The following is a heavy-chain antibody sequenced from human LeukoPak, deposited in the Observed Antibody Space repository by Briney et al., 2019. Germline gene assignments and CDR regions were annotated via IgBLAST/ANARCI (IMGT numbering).Heavy chain of an antibody. J-gene: IGHJ4*02. V-gene: IGHV3-13*01. D-gene: IGHD3-22*01. CDR3: ARDRYYYDSSGYPGY. CDR1: GFTFSSYD. CDR2: IGTAGDT. Sequence: GGSLRLSCAASGFTFSSYDMHWVRHATGKGLEWVSAIGTAGDTYYPGSVKGRFTISRENAKNSLYLQMNSLRAEDTAVYYCARDRYYYDSSGYPGYWGQGTLVTVSS.